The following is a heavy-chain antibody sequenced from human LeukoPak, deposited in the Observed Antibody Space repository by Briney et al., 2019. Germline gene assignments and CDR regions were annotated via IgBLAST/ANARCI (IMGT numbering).Heavy chain of an antibody. J-gene: IGHJ4*02. CDR2: IYHSGTT. Sequence: SETLSLTCTVSGGSISSYYWSWIRQPPGKGLEWIGYIYHSGTTNYNPSLKSRVTISVDTSKNQFSLKLSSVTAADTAVYYCARDTYNYDGSGYYYLDYWGQGTLVTVSS. D-gene: IGHD3-22*01. CDR3: ARDTYNYDGSGYYYLDY. CDR1: GGSISSYY. V-gene: IGHV4-59*01.